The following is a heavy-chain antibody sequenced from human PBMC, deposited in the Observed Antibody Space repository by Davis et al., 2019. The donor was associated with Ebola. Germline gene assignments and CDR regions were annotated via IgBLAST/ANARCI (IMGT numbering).Heavy chain of an antibody. CDR2: IYHTGST. CDR3: ARGWSRRVYGSGSYHDY. Sequence: MPSETLSLTCAVSGGSISSYNWWTWVRQPPGKGLEWIGEIYHTGSTNYNPSLKSRVTISVDKSKNQFSLKLSSVTAADTAVYYCARGWSRRVYGSGSYHDYWGQGTLVTVSS. V-gene: IGHV4-4*02. J-gene: IGHJ4*02. CDR1: GGSISSYNW. D-gene: IGHD3-10*01.